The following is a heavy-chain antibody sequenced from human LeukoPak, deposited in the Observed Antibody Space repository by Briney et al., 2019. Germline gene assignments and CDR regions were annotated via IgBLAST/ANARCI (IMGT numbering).Heavy chain of an antibody. D-gene: IGHD3-22*01. CDR2: IYPGDSDT. J-gene: IGHJ4*02. Sequence: PGESLKISCKGSGYSFTSYWIGWVRQMPGKGLEWMGIIYPGDSDTRYSPSFQGQVTISADKSISTAYLQWSSLKASDTAMYYCARREYYDSNYYYYFYWGQGTLVTVSS. CDR3: ARREYYDSNYYYYFY. CDR1: GYSFTSYW. V-gene: IGHV5-51*01.